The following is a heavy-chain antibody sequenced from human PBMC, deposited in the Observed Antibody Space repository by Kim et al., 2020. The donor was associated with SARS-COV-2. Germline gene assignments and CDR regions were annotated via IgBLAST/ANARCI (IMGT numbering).Heavy chain of an antibody. D-gene: IGHD3-10*01. CDR2: INHSGST. Sequence: SETLSLTCAVYGGSFSGYYWSWIRQPPGKGLEWIGEINHSGSTNYNPSLKSRVTISVDTSKNQFSLKLSSVTAADTAVYYCARGLGVRGVIITYYYYYGMDVWGQGTTITVSS. CDR3: ARGLGVRGVIITYYYYYGMDV. V-gene: IGHV4-34*01. J-gene: IGHJ6*02. CDR1: GGSFSGYY.